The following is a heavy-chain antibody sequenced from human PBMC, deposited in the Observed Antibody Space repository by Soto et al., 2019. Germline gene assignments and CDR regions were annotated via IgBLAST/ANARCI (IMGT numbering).Heavy chain of an antibody. CDR2: TIPIFGTA. Sequence: ASVKVSCKASGGTFSRYAISWVRQAPGQGLEWMGGTIPIFGTAKYAQKFQGRVTITADESTSTAYMELSSLRSGDTAVYYCASGEFKYHYVSSGYYYSFDFWGQGTLVTV. D-gene: IGHD3-22*01. CDR1: GGTFSRYA. V-gene: IGHV1-69*13. CDR3: ASGEFKYHYVSSGYYYSFDF. J-gene: IGHJ4*02.